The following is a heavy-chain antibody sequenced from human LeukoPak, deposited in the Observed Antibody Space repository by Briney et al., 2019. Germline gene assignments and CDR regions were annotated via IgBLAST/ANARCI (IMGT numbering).Heavy chain of an antibody. V-gene: IGHV3-21*01. J-gene: IGHJ4*02. CDR3: ARVGRATYYYDSCGYSFDY. CDR1: GFTFSSYS. CDR2: ISSSSSYI. Sequence: GGSLRLSCAASGFTFSSYSMNWVRQAPGKGLEWVSSISSSSSYIYYADSVKGRFTISRDNAKNSLYLQMNSLRAEDTAVYYCARVGRATYYYDSCGYSFDYWGQGTLVTVSS. D-gene: IGHD3-22*01.